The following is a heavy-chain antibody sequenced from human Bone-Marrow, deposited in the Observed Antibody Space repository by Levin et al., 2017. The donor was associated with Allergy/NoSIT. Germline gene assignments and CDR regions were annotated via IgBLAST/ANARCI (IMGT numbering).Heavy chain of an antibody. CDR2: IGHTGRT. CDR1: GGSFNAYS. V-gene: IGHV4-34*01. D-gene: IGHD6-13*01. CDR3: ARERERPAVGPGRGASMDV. Sequence: GSLRLSCGVSGGSFNAYSWSWIRQSPGKGLEWIGEIGHTGRTNYNPSLLTRVTISVDTSTNPFSLRLTSVTASDTAVYYCARERERPAVGPGRGASMDVWGQGTTVIVSS. J-gene: IGHJ6*02.